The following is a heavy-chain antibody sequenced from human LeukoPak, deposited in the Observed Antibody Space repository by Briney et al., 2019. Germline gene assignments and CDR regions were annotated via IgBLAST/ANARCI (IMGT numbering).Heavy chain of an antibody. CDR2: IDSSGST. CDR3: ARHGGSWTFDI. J-gene: IGHJ3*02. Sequence: SETLSLTCTVSGGSISTYYWSWIRQPPGKGLEWIGYIDSSGSTNYNPSLKSRLTISLDTSKNQFSLTLRSVTAADTAVYYCARHGGSWTFDIWGRGTMVTVSS. D-gene: IGHD6-13*01. CDR1: GGSISTYY. V-gene: IGHV4-59*01.